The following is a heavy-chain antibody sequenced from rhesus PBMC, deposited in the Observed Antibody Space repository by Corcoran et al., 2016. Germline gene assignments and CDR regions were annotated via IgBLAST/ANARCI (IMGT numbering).Heavy chain of an antibody. J-gene: IGHJ4*01. D-gene: IGHD2-39*02. Sequence: EVQLVQSGAEIKKPGASVKISCKASGYTFTDYYLHWVRQAPGKGLEWMGRVDPEDGEAIHAQKLQDRITSTADPSTDTAYMDLSSLRSEDTAVYSCAAAGGVWHWGQGVLVTVSS. V-gene: IGHV1-111*02. CDR2: VDPEDGEA. CDR1: GYTFTDYY. CDR3: AAAGGVWH.